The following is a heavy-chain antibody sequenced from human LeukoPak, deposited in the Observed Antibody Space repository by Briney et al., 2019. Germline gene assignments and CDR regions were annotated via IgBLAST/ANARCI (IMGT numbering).Heavy chain of an antibody. Sequence: PGRSLRLSCAASGFTFGSYGMHWVRQAPGKGLEWVAVIWYDGSNKYYADSVKGRFTISRDNSKNTLYLQMNSLRAEDTAVYYCARDTRTPDYYDSSGYSYYFDYWGQGTLVTVSS. CDR1: GFTFGSYG. CDR2: IWYDGSNK. D-gene: IGHD3-22*01. J-gene: IGHJ4*02. V-gene: IGHV3-33*08. CDR3: ARDTRTPDYYDSSGYSYYFDY.